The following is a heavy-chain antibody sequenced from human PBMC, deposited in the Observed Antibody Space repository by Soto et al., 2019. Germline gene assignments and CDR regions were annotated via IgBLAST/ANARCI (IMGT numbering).Heavy chain of an antibody. CDR1: GYTFISYD. CDR3: ASTFGGVIVNLDS. D-gene: IGHD3-16*02. J-gene: IGHJ4*02. V-gene: IGHV1-8*01. Sequence: QVQLVQSGAEVKKPGASVKVSCKAFGYTFISYDIAWVRQATGQGLEWMGWMNPNSGITGYAPNFQGRVNMTRDTSISTAYMELSSLRSDDTAVYYCASTFGGVIVNLDSWGQGTLVTVSS. CDR2: MNPNSGIT.